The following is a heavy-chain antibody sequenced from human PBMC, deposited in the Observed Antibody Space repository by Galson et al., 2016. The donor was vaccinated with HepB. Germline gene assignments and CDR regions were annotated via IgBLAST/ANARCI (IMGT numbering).Heavy chain of an antibody. Sequence: SLRLSCAASGFVFDDYAIHWVRQGPGKGLEWVSGVSWNSGSVAYADSGRGRLTISRDNAKNSVYLQMNDLIPDDTALYYCDKATRGTNSRFAAFDVLGQGTMVTVSS. CDR3: DKATRGTNSRFAAFDV. D-gene: IGHD1-14*01. V-gene: IGHV3-9*01. CDR2: VSWNSGSV. J-gene: IGHJ3*01. CDR1: GFVFDDYA.